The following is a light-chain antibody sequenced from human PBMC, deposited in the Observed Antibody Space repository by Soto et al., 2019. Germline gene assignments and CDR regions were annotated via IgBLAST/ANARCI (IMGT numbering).Light chain of an antibody. Sequence: IQMTQSPSTLSGSVGDRVTIACRASQTISSWLAWYQQKPGKAPKLLIYKASTLKSGVPSRFSGSGYGTDFNLTISCLQSEDFATYYCQQYYSFPLTFGGGTKVDIK. V-gene: IGKV1-5*03. CDR1: QTISSW. J-gene: IGKJ4*01. CDR2: KAS. CDR3: QQYYSFPLT.